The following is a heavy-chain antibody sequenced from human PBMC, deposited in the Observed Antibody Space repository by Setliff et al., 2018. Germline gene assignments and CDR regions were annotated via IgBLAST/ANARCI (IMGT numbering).Heavy chain of an antibody. J-gene: IGHJ5*02. CDR1: GYTFSDYG. CDR2: ISPHSGRA. D-gene: IGHD2-8*01. CDR3: ERLVRYCTATACQRTSGDDL. V-gene: IGHV1-18*01. Sequence: GASVKVSCKASGYTFSDYGVSWVRQAPGQGPEWMGWISPHSGRAFYAPQFQDRVIMTTDTSTNTAYLDLRSLRSDDTAVYYCERLVRYCTATACQRTSGDDLWGQGTLITVSS.